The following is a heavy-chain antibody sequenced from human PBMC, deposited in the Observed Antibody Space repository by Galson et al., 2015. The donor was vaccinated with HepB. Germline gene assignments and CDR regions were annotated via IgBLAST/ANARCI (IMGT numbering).Heavy chain of an antibody. CDR2: ISGSGGST. Sequence: SLRLSCAASGFTFSSYAMSWVRQAPGKGLEWVSTISGSGGSTYYVDSVKGRFTISRDNSKNTLYLQMNSLRAEDTALYYCAKKSGSYGYDAFDIWGQGTMVTVSS. V-gene: IGHV3-23*01. CDR3: AKKSGSYGYDAFDI. CDR1: GFTFSSYA. D-gene: IGHD1-26*01. J-gene: IGHJ3*02.